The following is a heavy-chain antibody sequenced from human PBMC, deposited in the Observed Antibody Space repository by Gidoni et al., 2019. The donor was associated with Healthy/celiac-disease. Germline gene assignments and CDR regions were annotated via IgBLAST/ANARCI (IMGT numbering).Heavy chain of an antibody. J-gene: IGHJ4*02. D-gene: IGHD4-17*01. Sequence: QITLKESGPTLVKPTQTLTLTCTFSGFSLSTSGVGVGWIRQPPGKALECLALIYWDDDKRYSPSLKSRLTITKDTSKNQVVLTMTNMDPVDTATYYCAHRPERHDYGGIHFDYWGQGTLVTVSS. CDR1: GFSLSTSGVG. CDR2: IYWDDDK. V-gene: IGHV2-5*02. CDR3: AHRPERHDYGGIHFDY.